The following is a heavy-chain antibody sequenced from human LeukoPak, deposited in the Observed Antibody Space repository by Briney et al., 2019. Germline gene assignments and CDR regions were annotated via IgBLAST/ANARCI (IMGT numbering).Heavy chain of an antibody. CDR2: INPSGGST. V-gene: IGHV1-46*01. CDR1: GYTFTSYY. D-gene: IGHD6-19*01. CDR3: ARDRATAYSSGWYRAFDP. J-gene: IGHJ5*02. Sequence: ASVKVSCKASGYTFTSYYMHWVRQAPGQGLEWMGIINPSGGSTSYAQKFQGRVTMTRDTSTSTVYMELSSLRSDDTAVYYCARDRATAYSSGWYRAFDPWGQGTLVTVSS.